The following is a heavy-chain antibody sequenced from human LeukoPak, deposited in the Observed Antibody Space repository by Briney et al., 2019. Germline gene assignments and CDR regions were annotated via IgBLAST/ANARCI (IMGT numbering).Heavy chain of an antibody. CDR3: AKGRGYCTGGSCYSDY. CDR2: ISGSGGST. V-gene: IGHV3-23*01. CDR1: GFTFSSYA. J-gene: IGHJ4*02. Sequence: GGSLRLSCAASGFTFSSYAMSWVRQAPGKGLEWVSAISGSGGSTYYADSVKGRFTISRDNSKNTLYLQMNSLRAEDTAVYYCAKGRGYCTGGSCYSDYWGQGTLVTVSS. D-gene: IGHD2-15*01.